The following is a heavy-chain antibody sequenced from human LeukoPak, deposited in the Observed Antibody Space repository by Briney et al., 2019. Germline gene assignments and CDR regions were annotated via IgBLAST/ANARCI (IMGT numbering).Heavy chain of an antibody. CDR3: AKDPRGQLLYTHFDY. CDR1: GFTFSSYA. J-gene: IGHJ4*02. V-gene: IGHV3-23*01. Sequence: GGSLRLSCAASGFTFSSYAMSWVRQAPGKGLEWVSAISGSGGSTYYADSVKGRFTISRDNSKNTLYLQMNSLRAEDTAVYYCAKDPRGQLLYTHFDYWGQGTLVTVSS. CDR2: ISGSGGST. D-gene: IGHD2-2*02.